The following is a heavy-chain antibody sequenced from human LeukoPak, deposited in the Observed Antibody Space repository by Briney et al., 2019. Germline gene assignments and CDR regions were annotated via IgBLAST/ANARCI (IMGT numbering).Heavy chain of an antibody. V-gene: IGHV3-30-3*01. CDR1: GFTFSSYA. CDR3: ARDKLGDVAVAQAFFDY. J-gene: IGHJ4*02. D-gene: IGHD6-19*01. Sequence: PGGSLRLSWAASGFTFSSYAMHWVRQAPGKGLEWVAVISYDGSNKYYADSVKGRFTISRDNSKNTLYLQMNSLRAEDTAVYYCARDKLGDVAVAQAFFDYWGQGTLVTVSS. CDR2: ISYDGSNK.